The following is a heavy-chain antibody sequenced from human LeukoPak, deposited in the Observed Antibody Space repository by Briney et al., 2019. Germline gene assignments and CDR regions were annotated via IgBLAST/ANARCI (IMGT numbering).Heavy chain of an antibody. Sequence: GCAVKVSFKGSGYTFTGYYMHWVGQAPGQGLEGMGWINPNSGGTKYVRKFQGMVTMTRATSIRTAYMDLSRLRSADTAVYYCARDGCVMLEWCNWFDPWGQGTLVTVSS. CDR1: GYTFTGYY. J-gene: IGHJ5*02. D-gene: IGHD3-3*01. CDR3: ARDGCVMLEWCNWFDP. V-gene: IGHV1-2*02. CDR2: INPNSGGT.